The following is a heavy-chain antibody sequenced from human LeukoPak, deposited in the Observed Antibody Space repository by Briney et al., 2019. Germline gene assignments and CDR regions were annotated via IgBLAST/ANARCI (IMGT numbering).Heavy chain of an antibody. CDR2: INPNSGGT. D-gene: IGHD3-9*01. V-gene: IGHV1-2*02. CDR1: GYTFTGYY. J-gene: IGHJ1*01. CDR3: ASWLKYYDILTGYRRAEYFQH. Sequence: GASVKVSCKASGYTFTGYYMHWVRQAPGQGLEWMGWINPNSGGTNYAQKFQGRVTMTRDTSISTAYMELSRLRSDDTAVYYCASWLKYYDILTGYRRAEYFQHWGQGTLVTVSS.